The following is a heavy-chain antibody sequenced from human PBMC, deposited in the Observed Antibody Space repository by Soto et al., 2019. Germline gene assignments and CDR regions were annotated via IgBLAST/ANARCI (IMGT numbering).Heavy chain of an antibody. V-gene: IGHV1-8*01. Sequence: ASVKVSCKASGYTFTSYGINWVRQATGQGLEWMGWMNPNRGNTGYAQKFQGRVTMTRNTSISTAYMELSSLRSEDTAVYYCARDASYGSGSYSIDPWGQGTLVTVSS. D-gene: IGHD3-10*01. CDR3: ARDASYGSGSYSIDP. CDR2: MNPNRGNT. CDR1: GYTFTSYG. J-gene: IGHJ5*02.